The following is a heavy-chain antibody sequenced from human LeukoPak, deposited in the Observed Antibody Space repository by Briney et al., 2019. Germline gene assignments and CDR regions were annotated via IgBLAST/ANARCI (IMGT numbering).Heavy chain of an antibody. CDR2: IYTSGST. CDR1: GGSISSYY. CDR3: ARSPIAAAGPEGAFDI. J-gene: IGHJ3*02. V-gene: IGHV4-4*07. D-gene: IGHD6-13*01. Sequence: SETLSLTCTVSGGSISSYYWSWIRQPAGKGLEWIGRIYTSGSTNYNPSLKSRVNMSVDTSKNQFSLKLSSVTAADTAVYYCARSPIAAAGPEGAFDIWGQGTMVTVSS.